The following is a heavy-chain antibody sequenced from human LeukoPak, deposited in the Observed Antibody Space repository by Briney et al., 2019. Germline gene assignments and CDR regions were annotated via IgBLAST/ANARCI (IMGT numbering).Heavy chain of an antibody. V-gene: IGHV3-74*01. CDR3: ARPKDSGDSVVAFDS. D-gene: IGHD4-17*01. J-gene: IGHJ4*02. CDR2: IDGGGSRT. CDR1: GFSFSWSW. Sequence: QTGGSLRLSCAASGFSFSWSWMNWVRQVPGKGLVWVSHIDGGGSRTTYADSVKGRFTISRDNAKNTLYLQMNSLRVEDTAVYYCARPKDSGDSVVAFDSWGQGTLVTVSS.